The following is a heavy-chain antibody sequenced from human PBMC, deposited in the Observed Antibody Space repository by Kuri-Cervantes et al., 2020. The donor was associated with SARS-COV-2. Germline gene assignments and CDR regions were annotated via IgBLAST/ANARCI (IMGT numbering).Heavy chain of an antibody. J-gene: IGHJ4*02. CDR2: IYHSGST. V-gene: IGHV4-38-2*01. CDR1: GFTFSSYS. D-gene: IGHD2-2*01. Sequence: ESLKISCAASGFTFSSYSMNWVRQPPGKGLEWIGSIYHSGSTYYNPSLKSRVTISVDTSKNQFSLKLSSVTAADTAVYYCARVGAYLGYCSSTSCYGPFDYWGQGTLVTVSS. CDR3: ARVGAYLGYCSSTSCYGPFDY.